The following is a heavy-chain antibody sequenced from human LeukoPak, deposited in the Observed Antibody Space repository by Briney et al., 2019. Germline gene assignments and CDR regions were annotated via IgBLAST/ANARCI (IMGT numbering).Heavy chain of an antibody. J-gene: IGHJ4*02. V-gene: IGHV4-39*07. Sequence: SETLSLTCTVSGGSISSSSYYWGWIRQPPGKGLEWIGSIYYSGSTYYNPSLKSRVTISVDTSKNQFSLKLSSVTAADTAVYYCARGDVGATRANFHYWGQGTLVTVSS. D-gene: IGHD1-26*01. CDR1: GGSISSSSYY. CDR2: IYYSGST. CDR3: ARGDVGATRANFHY.